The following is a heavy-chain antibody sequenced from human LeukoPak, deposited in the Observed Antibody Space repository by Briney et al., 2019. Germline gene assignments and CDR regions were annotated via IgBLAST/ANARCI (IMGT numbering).Heavy chain of an antibody. CDR1: GGSLSSSSYY. Sequence: PSETLSLTCTVSGGSLSSSSYYWGWIRQPPGKGLEWIGSIYYSGSTYYNPSLKSRVTISVDTSKNQFSLKLSSVTAADTAVYYCAKTPNWKSGGDFDYWGQGTLVTVSS. CDR2: IYYSGST. V-gene: IGHV4-39*01. D-gene: IGHD1-1*01. J-gene: IGHJ4*02. CDR3: AKTPNWKSGGDFDY.